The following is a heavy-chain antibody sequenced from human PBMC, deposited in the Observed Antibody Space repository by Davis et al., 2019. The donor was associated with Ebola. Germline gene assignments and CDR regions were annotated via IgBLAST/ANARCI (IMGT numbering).Heavy chain of an antibody. V-gene: IGHV3-48*02. J-gene: IGHJ4*02. Sequence: ESLKISCAASGITFSRYSMNWVRQAPGKGLEWVAFISSGSFTIHYADSVKGRFTISRDNAKNSLFLQMNSLRDEDTAVYYCARWSILGQWGQGTLVTVSS. CDR3: ARWSILGQ. CDR2: ISSGSFTI. D-gene: IGHD3-3*01. CDR1: GITFSRYS.